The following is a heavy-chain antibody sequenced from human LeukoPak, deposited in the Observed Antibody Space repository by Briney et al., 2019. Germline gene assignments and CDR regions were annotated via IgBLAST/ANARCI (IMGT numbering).Heavy chain of an antibody. V-gene: IGHV3-23*01. Sequence: GGSLRLSCAASGFTFSNYAMTWVRQAPGKGLEWVSVISGSGGSAYNAESVKGRFTISRDNSKNTLYLQMNSLRAEDTAVYYCAKDLGYSYGPGGLDFWGQGTLVTVSS. J-gene: IGHJ4*02. CDR1: GFTFSNYA. D-gene: IGHD5-18*01. CDR2: ISGSGGSA. CDR3: AKDLGYSYGPGGLDF.